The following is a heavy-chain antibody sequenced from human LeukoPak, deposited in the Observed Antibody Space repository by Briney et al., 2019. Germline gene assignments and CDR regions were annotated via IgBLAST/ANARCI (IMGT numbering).Heavy chain of an antibody. D-gene: IGHD6-6*01. Sequence: PGGSLSLSCAASGLSFSNYAMSGVRQAPGGGVEWVSSISGSGDTTYYAESVKGRFTTSRDGSKNTLYLQMNSLRAEDTAIYYCAKHRIFSTYSSSYYWGQGTLVAVSS. J-gene: IGHJ4*02. CDR3: AKHRIFSTYSSSYY. CDR2: ISGSGDTT. CDR1: GLSFSNYA. V-gene: IGHV3-23*01.